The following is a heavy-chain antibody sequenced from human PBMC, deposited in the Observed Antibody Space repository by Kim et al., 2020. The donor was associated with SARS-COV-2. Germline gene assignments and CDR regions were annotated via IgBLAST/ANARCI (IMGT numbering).Heavy chain of an antibody. CDR3: AKYLSGYYFDY. CDR2: T. J-gene: IGHJ4*02. Sequence: TDYADSVKGRFTISRDNSKNTLYLQMNSLRAEDTAVYYCAKYLSGYYFDYWGQGTLVTVSS. V-gene: IGHV3-23*01.